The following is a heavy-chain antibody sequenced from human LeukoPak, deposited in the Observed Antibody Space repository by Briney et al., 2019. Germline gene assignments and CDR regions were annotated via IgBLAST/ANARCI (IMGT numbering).Heavy chain of an antibody. Sequence: GGSLTLSCAASGFTFSSYWMHWVRQTPGKGLVWVSRINSDGSSTSYADSVKGRFTIARDNAKNSLYLQINSLRAEDTAVYYCASPGPQGDIVVVPAATPYYYYGMDVWGQGTTVTVSS. V-gene: IGHV3-74*01. CDR1: GFTFSSYW. CDR2: INSDGSST. CDR3: ASPGPQGDIVVVPAATPYYYYGMDV. J-gene: IGHJ6*02. D-gene: IGHD2-2*01.